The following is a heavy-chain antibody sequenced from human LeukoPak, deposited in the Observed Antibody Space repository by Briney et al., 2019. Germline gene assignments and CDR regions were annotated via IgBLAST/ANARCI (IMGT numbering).Heavy chain of an antibody. V-gene: IGHV3-15*01. D-gene: IGHD3-10*01. CDR1: GFTFSNAW. Sequence: PGGSLRLSCAASGFTFSNAWMSWVRQAPGKGLEWVGRIKSKTDGGTTDYAAPVKGRFTISRDDSKNTLYLQMNSLKTEDTAVYYCTTVTERITMVRGVIQFFDYWGQGTLVTVSS. CDR3: TTVTERITMVRGVIQFFDY. CDR2: IKSKTDGGTT. J-gene: IGHJ4*02.